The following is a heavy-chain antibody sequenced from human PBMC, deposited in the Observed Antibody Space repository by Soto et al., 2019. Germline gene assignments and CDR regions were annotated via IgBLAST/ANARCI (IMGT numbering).Heavy chain of an antibody. Sequence: GGSLRLSCAASGFSFRNYAMSWVRQAPGKGLEWISTLTGSSSNTYYADCVKGRFAISRDNSRNTLYLQMHSLTAEDTAVYYCANGRATYGLLTHDYWGQGTLVTVSS. V-gene: IGHV3-23*01. CDR3: ANGRATYGLLTHDY. J-gene: IGHJ4*02. CDR2: LTGSSSNT. D-gene: IGHD3-9*01. CDR1: GFSFRNYA.